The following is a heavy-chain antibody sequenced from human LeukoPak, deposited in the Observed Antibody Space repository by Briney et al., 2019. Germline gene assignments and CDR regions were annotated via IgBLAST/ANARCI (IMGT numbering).Heavy chain of an antibody. V-gene: IGHV3-23*01. CDR1: GFTFSSSA. CDR2: ISASGGST. Sequence: GGSLRLSCAASGFTFSSSAMSWVRQVPGKGLEWVSGISASGGSTSYADSVRGRFTSSRDNSKNTLYVQMNSLRDEDTAVYYCAKAVSGSYLGYWGQGTLVTVSS. D-gene: IGHD1-26*01. J-gene: IGHJ4*02. CDR3: AKAVSGSYLGY.